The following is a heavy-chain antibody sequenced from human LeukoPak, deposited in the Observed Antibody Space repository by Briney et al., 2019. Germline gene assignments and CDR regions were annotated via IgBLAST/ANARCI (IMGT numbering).Heavy chain of an antibody. J-gene: IGHJ6*03. CDR3: ARENVDTAMVTNYYYYYMDV. Sequence: ASVKVSCKASGYTFTSYGISWVRQAPGQGLEWMGWISAYNGNTNYAQKLQSRVTMTTDTSTSTAYMELRSLRSDDTAVYYCARENVDTAMVTNYYYYYMDVWGKGTTVTVSS. D-gene: IGHD5-18*01. CDR1: GYTFTSYG. V-gene: IGHV1-18*01. CDR2: ISAYNGNT.